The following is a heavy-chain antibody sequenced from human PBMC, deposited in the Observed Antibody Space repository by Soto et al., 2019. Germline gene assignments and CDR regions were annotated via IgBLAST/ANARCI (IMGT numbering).Heavy chain of an antibody. CDR3: ARFGHSGGYFPSYFDS. Sequence: PSETLSLTCAVSGASISSGDYSWTWIRQPPGRGLEWIGYIYHSGNTYYNPSLKSRVTISVVRSKNQFFLDLNYVTAADTAVYYCARFGHSGGYFPSYFDSWGQGTLATVSS. CDR1: GASISSGDYS. D-gene: IGHD3-22*01. J-gene: IGHJ4*02. CDR2: IYHSGNT. V-gene: IGHV4-30-2*01.